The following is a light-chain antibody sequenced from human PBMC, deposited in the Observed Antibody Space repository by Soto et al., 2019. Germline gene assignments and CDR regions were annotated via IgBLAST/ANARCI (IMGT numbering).Light chain of an antibody. CDR3: QTWDAGILV. J-gene: IGLJ1*01. CDR1: SGHNNYA. Sequence: QPVLPQSPSASASLRASVKLTCTLSSGHNNYAIAWHQQQPEKGPRYLMRLNSDGSHNKWDGIPDSFAGSSSGAERYLIISILHSEDEADYYCQTWDAGILVFGTGTKLTVL. CDR2: LNSDGSH. V-gene: IGLV4-69*01.